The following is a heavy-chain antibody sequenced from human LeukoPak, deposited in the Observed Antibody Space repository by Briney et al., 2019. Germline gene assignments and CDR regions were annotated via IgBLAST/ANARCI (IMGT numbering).Heavy chain of an antibody. CDR3: ARDVWGGYFDY. D-gene: IGHD3-16*01. CDR1: GYTFTSYG. V-gene: IGHV1-18*01. CDR2: ISAYNGNT. J-gene: IGHJ4*02. Sequence: ASVKVSCKASGYTFTSYGISWVRQAPGQGLEWMGWISAYNGNTNYAQKLQGRVTMTTDTPTSTAHMELRSLRSDDTAVYYCARDVWGGYFDYWGRGTLVTVSS.